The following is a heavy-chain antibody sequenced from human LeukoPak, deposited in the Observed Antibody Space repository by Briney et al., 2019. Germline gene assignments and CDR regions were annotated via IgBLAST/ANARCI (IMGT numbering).Heavy chain of an antibody. CDR1: GFTFSSYA. Sequence: HSGGSLRLSCAASGFTFSSYAMSWVRQAPGKGLEWVSAISGSGGSTYYADSVKGRFTISRDNSKNTLYLQMNSLRAEDTAVYYCAKDRVAATVGEVRFDYWGQGTLVTVSS. D-gene: IGHD2-15*01. J-gene: IGHJ4*02. V-gene: IGHV3-23*01. CDR2: ISGSGGST. CDR3: AKDRVAATVGEVRFDY.